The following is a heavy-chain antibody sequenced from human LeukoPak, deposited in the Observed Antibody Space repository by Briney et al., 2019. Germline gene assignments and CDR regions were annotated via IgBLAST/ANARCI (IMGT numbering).Heavy chain of an antibody. D-gene: IGHD1-1*01. J-gene: IGHJ4*02. Sequence: GGSLRLSCAASGFTFSSYWMHWVRQAPGKGLVWVSRINGDGSTSNYADSVKGRFTISRDNAKNTLYLQMNSLRAEDTAVYYCARASNRNSINFDYWGQGTLATVSS. V-gene: IGHV3-74*01. CDR1: GFTFSSYW. CDR3: ARASNRNSINFDY. CDR2: INGDGSTS.